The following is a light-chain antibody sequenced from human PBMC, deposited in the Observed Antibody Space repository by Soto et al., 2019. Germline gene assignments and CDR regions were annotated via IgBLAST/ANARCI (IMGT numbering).Light chain of an antibody. CDR1: QGIVSW. J-gene: IGKJ4*01. Sequence: DIQMTQSPSSVSASVGDRVTITCRASQGIVSWLAWYQQKPGKAPKLLIYAASNLQSGVPLRFSGSGSGTDFTLTISSLQPEEFATYSCQQTTSFPLTFGGGTKVEIK. CDR3: QQTTSFPLT. CDR2: AAS. V-gene: IGKV1-12*01.